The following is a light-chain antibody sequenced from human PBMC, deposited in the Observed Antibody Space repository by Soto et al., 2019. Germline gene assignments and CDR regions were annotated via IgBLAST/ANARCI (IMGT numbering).Light chain of an antibody. J-gene: IGKJ1*01. CDR2: ATS. V-gene: IGKV1-39*01. Sequence: DIPLTQSPSSLSASVGDRVTITCRASQTISSFLNWYQQKAGKPPKLLIYATSTLQSGVPSRFSGSESGTDFTLTISSLQPEDSATYYCQQSYSTPRTFGQGTKVEIK. CDR1: QTISSF. CDR3: QQSYSTPRT.